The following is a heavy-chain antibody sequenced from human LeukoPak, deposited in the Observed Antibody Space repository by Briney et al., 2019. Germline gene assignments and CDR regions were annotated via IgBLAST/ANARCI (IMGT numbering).Heavy chain of an antibody. J-gene: IGHJ6*04. CDR1: GFTFSSYA. CDR3: AKDSVRYSSGTMDG. Sequence: GGSLRLSCAASGFTFSSYATSWVRQAPGKGLEWVSAISGSGGSTYYADSVKGRFTISRDNSKNTLYLQMNSLRAEDTAVYYCAKDSVRYSSGTMDGWGKGTTVTVSS. V-gene: IGHV3-23*01. D-gene: IGHD6-19*01. CDR2: ISGSGGST.